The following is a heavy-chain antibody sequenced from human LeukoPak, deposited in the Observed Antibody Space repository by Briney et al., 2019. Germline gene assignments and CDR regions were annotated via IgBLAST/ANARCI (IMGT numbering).Heavy chain of an antibody. V-gene: IGHV4-30-2*01. CDR2: IYHSGST. CDR1: GASISGHY. J-gene: IGHJ2*01. D-gene: IGHD3-22*01. CDR3: ARGAYYYDSSGYYSPKYFDL. Sequence: SETLSLTCAVSGASISGHYWSWIRQPPGKGLEWIGYIYHSGSTYYNPSLKSRVTISVDRSKNQFSLKLSSVTAADTAVYYCARGAYYYDSSGYYSPKYFDLWGRGTLVTVSS.